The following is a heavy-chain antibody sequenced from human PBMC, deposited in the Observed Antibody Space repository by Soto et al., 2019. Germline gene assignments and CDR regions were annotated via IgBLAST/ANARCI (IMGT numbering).Heavy chain of an antibody. J-gene: IGHJ3*02. CDR1: GYTFTNYY. D-gene: IGHD6-19*01. V-gene: IGHV1-46*01. Sequence: ASVKVSCKASGYTFTNYYMHWVRQAPGQGLEWLGIINPSAGSTMYAQKFQGRVTMTRDTSTSTVYMDLSSLRSEDTAVYYCARAEQLGSGWPHDAFDIWGKGTMVTVSS. CDR2: INPSAGST. CDR3: ARAEQLGSGWPHDAFDI.